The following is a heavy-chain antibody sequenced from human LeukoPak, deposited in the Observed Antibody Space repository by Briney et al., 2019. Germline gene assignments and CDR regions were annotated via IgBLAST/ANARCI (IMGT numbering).Heavy chain of an antibody. V-gene: IGHV5-51*01. J-gene: IGHJ4*02. CDR1: GYSFTSYW. Sequence: GESLKISCKGSGYSFTSYWIGWVRQVPGKGLEWMGIIYPGGSDTRYSPSFQGQVTISADKSISTAYLQWSSLKASDTAMYCCARQAEAVAWPYFDYWGQGTLVTVSS. CDR2: IYPGGSDT. D-gene: IGHD6-19*01. CDR3: ARQAEAVAWPYFDY.